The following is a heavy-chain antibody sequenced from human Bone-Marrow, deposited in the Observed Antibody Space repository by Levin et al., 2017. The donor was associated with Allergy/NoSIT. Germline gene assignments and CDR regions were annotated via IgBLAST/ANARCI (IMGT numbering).Heavy chain of an antibody. V-gene: IGHV3-33*01. Sequence: GESLKISCAASGFTFSRCGMHWVRQAPGKGLEWVAIIWSDRSQKYYADSVKGRFSISRDNSKNILYLEMNSLRDEDSAVYYCARRRYCSGGTCYDFDLWGQGTLVTVSS. CDR2: IWSDRSQK. CDR3: ARRRYCSGGTCYDFDL. D-gene: IGHD2-15*01. CDR1: GFTFSRCG. J-gene: IGHJ4*02.